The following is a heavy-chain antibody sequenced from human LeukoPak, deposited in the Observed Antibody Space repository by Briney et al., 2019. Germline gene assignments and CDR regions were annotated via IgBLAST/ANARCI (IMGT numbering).Heavy chain of an antibody. V-gene: IGHV3-21*01. CDR3: ARDQEGGFTTVTPGVFDY. Sequence: PGGSLRLSCAASGFTFSSYSMNWVRQAPGKGLEWVSSISSSSSYIYYADSVKGRFTISRDNAKNSLYLQMNSLRAEDTAVYYCARDQEGGFTTVTPGVFDYWGQGTLVTVSS. CDR1: GFTFSSYS. CDR2: ISSSSSYI. J-gene: IGHJ4*02. D-gene: IGHD4-17*01.